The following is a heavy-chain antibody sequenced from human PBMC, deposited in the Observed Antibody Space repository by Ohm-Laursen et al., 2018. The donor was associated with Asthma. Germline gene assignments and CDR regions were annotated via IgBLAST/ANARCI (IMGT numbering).Heavy chain of an antibody. CDR3: ARDVMEWYLPAFDF. Sequence: SLRLSCAASGFTFRSHAMHWVRQAPGKGLEWVAVGGSYYDGGLKYYADPVNGRFTVSRDDSKNTLYLQMNSLRPDDTAVYYCARDVMEWYLPAFDFWGQGTLVTVSS. CDR1: GFTFRSHA. D-gene: IGHD3-3*01. V-gene: IGHV3-30-3*01. CDR2: GGSYYDGGLK. J-gene: IGHJ4*02.